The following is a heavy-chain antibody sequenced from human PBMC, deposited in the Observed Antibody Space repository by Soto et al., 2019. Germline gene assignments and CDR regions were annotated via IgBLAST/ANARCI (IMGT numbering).Heavy chain of an antibody. V-gene: IGHV4-39*01. Sequence: PSETLSLTCTVSGGSISSSSYYWGWIRQPPGKGLEWIGSIYYSGSTYYNPSLKSRVTISVDTSKNQFSLKLSSVTAADTAVYYCARHPPAPYSSGWYDRIYYFDYWGQGTLVTVSS. D-gene: IGHD6-19*01. CDR1: GGSISSSSYY. CDR2: IYYSGST. J-gene: IGHJ4*02. CDR3: ARHPPAPYSSGWYDRIYYFDY.